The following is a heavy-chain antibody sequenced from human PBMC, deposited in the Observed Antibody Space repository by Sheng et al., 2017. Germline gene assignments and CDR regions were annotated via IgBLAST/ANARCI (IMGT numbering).Heavy chain of an antibody. J-gene: IGHJ2*01. CDR2: INQDETAK. V-gene: IGHV3-7*01. CDR1: DSPLGVFW. Sequence: EVQLVESGGRLGPAWGGPCDSPVQPLDSPLGVFWMSWVRQAPGKGLEWVANINQDETAKYYVDSVEGRFTISRDNAKNSLYLEMNSLRAEDTAVYYCARDRMTVYWYSDLWGRGALVTVSS. CDR3: ARDRMTVYWYSDL. D-gene: IGHD2-21*02.